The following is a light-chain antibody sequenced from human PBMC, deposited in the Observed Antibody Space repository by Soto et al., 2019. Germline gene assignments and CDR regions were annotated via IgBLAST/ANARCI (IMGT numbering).Light chain of an antibody. CDR1: QSVSIN. J-gene: IGKJ2*01. V-gene: IGKV3-15*01. CDR2: GAS. CDR3: QQYNNWPPMYT. Sequence: EIVMTQSPATLSVSPGERATLSCWASQSVSINLAWYQQKPGQAPRLLIYGASTRATGISARFSGSGSGTEFTLTISSLQSEDFAVYYCQQYNNWPPMYTFGQGTKLEIK.